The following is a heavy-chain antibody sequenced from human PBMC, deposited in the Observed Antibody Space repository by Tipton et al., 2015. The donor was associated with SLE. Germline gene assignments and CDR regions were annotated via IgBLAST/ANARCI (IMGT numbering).Heavy chain of an antibody. J-gene: IGHJ4*02. V-gene: IGHV4-39*07. D-gene: IGHD6-19*01. CDR1: GGSISSSSYY. Sequence: TLSLTCTVSGGSISSSSYYWGWIRQPPGKGLEWIGSIYYSGSTYYNPSLKSRVTISVDTSKNQFSLKLSSVTAADTAVYYCARGGAVGFDYWGQGTLVTVSS. CDR2: IYYSGST. CDR3: ARGGAVGFDY.